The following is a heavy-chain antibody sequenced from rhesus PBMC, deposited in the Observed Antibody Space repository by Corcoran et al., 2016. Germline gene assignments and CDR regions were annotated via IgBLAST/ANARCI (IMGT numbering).Heavy chain of an antibody. Sequence: QLQLQESGPGLVKPSETLSLTCAVSGGSISSNYWSWIRQPPGKGLEWIGLVSGSGGSTDYNPSLKSRVTSSTATSKNQFSLKLSSVTAADTAVYYCARVTYYYSGSYYYYFDYWGQGVLVTVSS. D-gene: IGHD3-16*01. CDR3: ARVTYYYSGSYYYYFDY. CDR1: GGSISSNY. CDR2: VSGSGGST. V-gene: IGHV4-173*01. J-gene: IGHJ4*01.